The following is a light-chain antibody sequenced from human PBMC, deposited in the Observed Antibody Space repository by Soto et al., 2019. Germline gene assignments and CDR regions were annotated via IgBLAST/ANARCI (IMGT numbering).Light chain of an antibody. V-gene: IGLV2-11*01. Sequence: QSALTQPGSVSGSPGQSVAISCTGTSSDVGGYNYVSWYQQHPGKAPKLMIYDVNKRPSGVPDRFSGSKSGNTASLTISGLQAEDEADYSCCSYAGGYTFDVFGTGTKVTVL. J-gene: IGLJ1*01. CDR3: CSYAGGYTFDV. CDR1: SSDVGGYNY. CDR2: DVN.